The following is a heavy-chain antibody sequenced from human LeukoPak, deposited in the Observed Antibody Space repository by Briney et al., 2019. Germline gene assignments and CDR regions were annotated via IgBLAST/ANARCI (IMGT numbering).Heavy chain of an antibody. CDR2: IYYSGST. V-gene: IGHV4-59*01. CDR1: GGSISSYY. D-gene: IGHD6-13*01. Sequence: SETLSLTCTVSGGSISSYYWSWIRQPPGKGLERIGYIYYSGSTNYNPSLKSRVTISVDTSKNQFSLKLSSVTAADTAVYYCARSSSWYQGMDVWGQGTTVTVSS. J-gene: IGHJ6*02. CDR3: ARSSSWYQGMDV.